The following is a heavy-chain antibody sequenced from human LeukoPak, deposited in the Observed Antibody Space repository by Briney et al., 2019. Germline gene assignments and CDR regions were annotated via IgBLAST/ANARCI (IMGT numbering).Heavy chain of an antibody. Sequence: KPSETLSLTCTVSGGSISSYYCSWLRQPPAKGLEWIGYIYYSGSTNYNPSLKSRVTISVDTSKNQFSLKLGSVTAADTAVYYCARVDSGYYLNWFDPWGQGTLVTVSS. CDR1: GGSISSYY. CDR2: IYYSGST. D-gene: IGHD3-22*01. V-gene: IGHV4-59*01. J-gene: IGHJ5*02. CDR3: ARVDSGYYLNWFDP.